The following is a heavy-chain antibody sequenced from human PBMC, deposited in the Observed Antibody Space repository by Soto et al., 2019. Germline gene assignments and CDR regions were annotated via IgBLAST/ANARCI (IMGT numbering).Heavy chain of an antibody. D-gene: IGHD3-10*01. CDR3: AKDLSPNMGCMDV. V-gene: IGHV3-23*01. Sequence: EVQLLESGGDLVQPGGSLRLSCAASGFTFSNYAMSWVRQAPGKGLEWVLSITGRGGTTFYADSVKGRLTISRDNSKNTLYVQMDILKAEDTAVYYRAKDLSPNMGCMDVWGPVTTVTVSS. J-gene: IGHJ6*02. CDR2: ITGRGGTT. CDR1: GFTFSNYA.